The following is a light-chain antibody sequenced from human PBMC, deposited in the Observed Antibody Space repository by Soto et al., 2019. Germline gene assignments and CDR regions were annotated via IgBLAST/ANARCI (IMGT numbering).Light chain of an antibody. Sequence: VLTQSPATLSLSPGERATLSCRASQSVGTYLAWYQQKPGQAPRLLIHEATNRATGIPARFSGSGSGTDFTLTISSLEPEDFAVYYCQQRRSWPPTWTFDQGTKVEIK. CDR1: QSVGTY. V-gene: IGKV3-11*01. CDR2: EAT. CDR3: QQRRSWPPTWT. J-gene: IGKJ1*01.